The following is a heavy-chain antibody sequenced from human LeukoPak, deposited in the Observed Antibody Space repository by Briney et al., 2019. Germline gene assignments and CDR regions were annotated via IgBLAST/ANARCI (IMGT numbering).Heavy chain of an antibody. CDR2: IYHSGSA. CDR1: GYSISSGYQ. Sequence: SETLSLTCGVSGYSISSGYQWAWIRQSPGKGLEWIGSIYHSGSAHYNPSLKSRVTISVETSKNQFSLNMYSVTAADTAVYYCARDPRWLTPDCTSTSCYENCFDPWGQGTLVTVSS. D-gene: IGHD2-2*01. J-gene: IGHJ5*02. CDR3: ARDPRWLTPDCTSTSCYENCFDP. V-gene: IGHV4-38-2*02.